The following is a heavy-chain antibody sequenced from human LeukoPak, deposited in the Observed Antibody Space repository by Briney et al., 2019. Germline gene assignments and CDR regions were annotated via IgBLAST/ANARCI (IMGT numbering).Heavy chain of an antibody. J-gene: IGHJ4*02. CDR1: GFTFSSYA. CDR3: AKDHYGGSYYLCLFDY. V-gene: IGHV3-23*01. CDR2: ISGSGGST. D-gene: IGHD1-26*01. Sequence: PGGSLRLSCAASGFTFSSYAMSWVRQAPGKGLEWVSAISGSGGSTYYADSVKGRFTISRDNSKNTLYLQMNSQRAEDTAVYYCAKDHYGGSYYLCLFDYWGQGTLVTVSS.